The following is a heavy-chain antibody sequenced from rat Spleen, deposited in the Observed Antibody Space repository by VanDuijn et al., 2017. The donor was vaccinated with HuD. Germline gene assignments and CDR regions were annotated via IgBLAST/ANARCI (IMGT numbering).Heavy chain of an antibody. D-gene: IGHD1-9*01. CDR3: ARHGYNSYFDY. CDR1: GFTFSNYF. J-gene: IGHJ2*01. V-gene: IGHV5-7*01. Sequence: EVQLVESGGGLVQPGRSLKLSCAASGFTFSNYFLAWVRQAPKKSLEWVATIYSSGSRTYYTESVKGRFTISRDNAKSSLYLQMNSLKSEDTATYYCARHGYNSYFDYWGQGVMVTVSS. CDR2: IYSSGSRT.